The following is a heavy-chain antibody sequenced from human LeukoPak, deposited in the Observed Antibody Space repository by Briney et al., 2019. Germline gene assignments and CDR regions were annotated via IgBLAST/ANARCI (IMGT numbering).Heavy chain of an antibody. D-gene: IGHD1-1*01. J-gene: IGHJ4*02. CDR2: IKQDGSEK. CDR1: GVTFSSYW. CDR3: ARDEERTGTLVFR. Sequence: PGGSLRLSCAASGVTFSSYWMRWVRQAPGKGLEWVANIKQDGSEKYYVDSVKGGFTISRDNAKNSLYLQMNSLRAEDTAVYYCARDEERTGTLVFRWGQGTLVTVSS. V-gene: IGHV3-7*01.